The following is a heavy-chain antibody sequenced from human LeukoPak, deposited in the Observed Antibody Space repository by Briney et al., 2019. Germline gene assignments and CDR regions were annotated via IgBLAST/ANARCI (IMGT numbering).Heavy chain of an antibody. Sequence: ASETLSLTCTVSGGSISSYYWSWIGQPPGEGLEWIGYIYYSGSTNYNPSLKSRVTISVDTSKNQFSLKLSSVIAADTAVYYCARTTEGYCSSASCFGFSYSYYMDVWGKGTTVTISS. CDR2: IYYSGST. CDR1: GGSISSYY. CDR3: ARTTEGYCSSASCFGFSYSYYMDV. V-gene: IGHV4-59*01. D-gene: IGHD2-2*01. J-gene: IGHJ6*03.